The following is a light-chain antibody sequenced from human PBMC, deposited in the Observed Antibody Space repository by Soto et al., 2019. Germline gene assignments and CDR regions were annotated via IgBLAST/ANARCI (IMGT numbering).Light chain of an antibody. CDR1: QDISNS. CDR2: DAS. V-gene: IGKV1-33*01. Sequence: DIQMTQSPSSLSASVGARVTITCHASQDISNSLNWYQQKPGKAPKLLIYDASNLETGVPSRFSGGGSGKHFTFAVSSLKHEDIATYCCHRYEQVPRFTFGPGTKVDLK. J-gene: IGKJ3*01. CDR3: HRYEQVPRFT.